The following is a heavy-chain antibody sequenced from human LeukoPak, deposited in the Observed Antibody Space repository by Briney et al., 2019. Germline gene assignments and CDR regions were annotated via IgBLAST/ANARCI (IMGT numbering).Heavy chain of an antibody. V-gene: IGHV1-2*02. D-gene: IGHD6-13*01. CDR3: ARDPYSSSWYEP. J-gene: IGHJ5*02. CDR1: GYTFTGYY. CDR2: INPNSGGT. Sequence: ASVKVSCKASGYTFTGYYMHWVRQAPGQGPEWMGWINPNSGGTNYAQKFQGRVTMTRDTSISTAYMELSRLRSDDTAVYYCARDPYSSSWYEPWGQGTLVTVSS.